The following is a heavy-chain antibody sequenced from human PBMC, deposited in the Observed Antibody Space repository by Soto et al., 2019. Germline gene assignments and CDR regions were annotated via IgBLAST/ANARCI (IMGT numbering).Heavy chain of an antibody. CDR2: IYYSGRT. D-gene: IGHD6-6*01. V-gene: IGHV4-30-4*01. CDR1: GGSISSGDYY. J-gene: IGHJ4*02. Sequence: QVQLQESGPGLVKPSQTLSLTCTVSGGSISSGDYYWSWIRQPPGKGLEWIGYIYYSGRTYYNPSHKSRVTISVDTSKNHFSLNLSSVTAADAAVYYCAVSIGARYFDYWGQGTLVTVSS. CDR3: AVSIGARYFDY.